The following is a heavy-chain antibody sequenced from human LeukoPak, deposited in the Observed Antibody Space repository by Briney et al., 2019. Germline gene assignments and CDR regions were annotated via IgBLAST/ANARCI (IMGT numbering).Heavy chain of an antibody. D-gene: IGHD4-17*01. Sequence: ASVKVSCKASGYTFTDYYIHWVRQAPGQGLEWMGWINPKSGVTNYSQKFQGRVTLTRDMSISTAYMDLRSLRSDDTAVYFCARGGDYGDEGDYWGQGTLLTVSS. CDR3: ARGGDYGDEGDY. J-gene: IGHJ4*02. CDR1: GYTFTDYY. CDR2: INPKSGVT. V-gene: IGHV1-2*02.